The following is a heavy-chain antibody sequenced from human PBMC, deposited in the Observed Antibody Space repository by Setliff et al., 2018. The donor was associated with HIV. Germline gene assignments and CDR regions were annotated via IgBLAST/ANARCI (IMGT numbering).Heavy chain of an antibody. CDR2: IYNTETT. V-gene: IGHV4-59*11. Sequence: SETLSLTCTVSGGSISSHYWSWIRQPPGKGLEWIGGIYNTETTNYNPSLKSRVTISLDTSKNQFSLKLTSLTAADTAVYYCARGGTSSNWFDPWGQGTLVTVSS. CDR1: GGSISSHY. J-gene: IGHJ5*02. D-gene: IGHD2-2*01. CDR3: ARGGTSSNWFDP.